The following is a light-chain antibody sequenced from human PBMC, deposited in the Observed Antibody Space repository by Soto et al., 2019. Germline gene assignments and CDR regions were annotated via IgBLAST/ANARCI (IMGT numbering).Light chain of an antibody. J-gene: IGKJ4*01. V-gene: IGKV2-28*01. CDR3: MQALQTPGT. Sequence: DIVMTQSPLSLPVTPGEPASISCRSSQSLLHSNGYNYLVWSLQKPGQSPHVLIYLGSIRASGVPDRFSGSGSGTDFTLKISRVEAEDVGVYYCMQALQTPGTFGGGTKVEIK. CDR2: LGS. CDR1: QSLLHSNGYNY.